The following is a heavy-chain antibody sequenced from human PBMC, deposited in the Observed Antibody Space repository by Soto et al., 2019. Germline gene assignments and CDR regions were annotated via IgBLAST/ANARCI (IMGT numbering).Heavy chain of an antibody. CDR3: ARGRYGDY. D-gene: IGHD1-1*01. CDR2: ISAHNGNT. V-gene: IGHV1-18*01. Sequence: QVHLVQSGAEVKKPGASVKVSCKGSGYDFTTYGITWVRQAPGQGLEWMAWISAHNGNTDYAQKLQGRVTVTRETSTSTAYMELRSLRSDEKAMYYCARGRYGDYWGQGALVTVSS. CDR1: GYDFTTYG. J-gene: IGHJ4*02.